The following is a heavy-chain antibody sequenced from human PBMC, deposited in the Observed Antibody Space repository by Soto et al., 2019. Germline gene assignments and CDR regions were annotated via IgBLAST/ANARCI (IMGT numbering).Heavy chain of an antibody. CDR2: IIPIFGAA. V-gene: IGHV1-69*13. CDR1: GGTFSSYA. D-gene: IGHD3-22*01. J-gene: IGHJ3*02. CDR3: ARGYYYDSSGYFDAFDI. Sequence: SVKVSCKASGGTFSSYAISWVRQAPGQGLEWMGGIIPIFGAANYAQKFQGRVTITADESTSTAYMELSSLRSEDTAVYYCARGYYYDSSGYFDAFDIWGQGTMVTVSS.